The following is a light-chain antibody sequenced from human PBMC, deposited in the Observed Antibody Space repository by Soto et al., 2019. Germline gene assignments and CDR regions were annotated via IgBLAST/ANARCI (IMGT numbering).Light chain of an antibody. Sequence: EIVLTQSACTLSLSPGERATLSCRASQSVSTSYVAWYQQKFGQAPRLLIYDAFSRATGIPDRFSGSGSGTDFTLTISRLEPEDFAVYYCQQYGSSPPLTFGGGTKVDIK. J-gene: IGKJ4*01. CDR2: DAF. V-gene: IGKV3-20*01. CDR1: QSVSTSY. CDR3: QQYGSSPPLT.